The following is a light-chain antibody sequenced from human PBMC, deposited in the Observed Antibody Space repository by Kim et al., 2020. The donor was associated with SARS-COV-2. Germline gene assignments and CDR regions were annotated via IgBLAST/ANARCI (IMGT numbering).Light chain of an antibody. J-gene: IGKJ4*01. CDR1: QDISDY. CDR3: QKYHSVPLT. Sequence: DIQMTQSPSSLSASVGDRVTISCRASQDISDYLAWYQQKPGKVPKVLIFGASTLQSGVPSRFSASGSGTAFTLTISTLQPEDVATYYCQKYHSVPLTFGGGTKVDIK. CDR2: GAS. V-gene: IGKV1-27*01.